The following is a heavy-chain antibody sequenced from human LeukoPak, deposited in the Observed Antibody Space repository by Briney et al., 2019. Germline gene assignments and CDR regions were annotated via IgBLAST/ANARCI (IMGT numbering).Heavy chain of an antibody. Sequence: PGGSLRLSCAASGFTFSSYAMSWVRQAPGKGLEWVAVISYDGSNKYYADSVKGRFTISRDNSKNTLYLQMNSLRAEDTAVYYCARGLRGYSYGPEGYWGQGTLVTVSS. CDR2: ISYDGSNK. CDR1: GFTFSSYA. CDR3: ARGLRGYSYGPEGY. V-gene: IGHV3-30*04. D-gene: IGHD5-18*01. J-gene: IGHJ4*02.